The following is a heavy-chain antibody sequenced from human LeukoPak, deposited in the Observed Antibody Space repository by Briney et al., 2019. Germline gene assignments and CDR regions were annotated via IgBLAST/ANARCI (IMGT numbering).Heavy chain of an antibody. Sequence: AGSLRLSCAASGFTFISYDIHWVRQAPGKGLEWVAVMTSDGSLKIYTDSVRGRFTISRDNSKNTLYLEMNSLRVDDTAIYYCARDPRSAAPDYFDSWGQGTLVTVSS. J-gene: IGHJ4*02. CDR1: GFTFISYD. CDR3: ARDPRSAAPDYFDS. V-gene: IGHV3-30-3*01. D-gene: IGHD6-13*01. CDR2: MTSDGSLK.